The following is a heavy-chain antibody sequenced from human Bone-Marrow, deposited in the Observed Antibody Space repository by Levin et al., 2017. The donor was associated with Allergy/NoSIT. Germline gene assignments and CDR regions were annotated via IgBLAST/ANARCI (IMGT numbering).Heavy chain of an antibody. CDR1: GFTFSDYY. J-gene: IGHJ6*02. CDR3: ARDGSLYCSTTSCYSGYYYYGMDV. Sequence: LSLTCAASGFTFSDYYMSWIRQAPGKGLEWVSYIGSSGNTIYYADSVKGRFTISRDNAENSLYLQMNSLRAEDTAVYFCARDGSLYCSTTSCYSGYYYYGMDVWGQGTTVTVSS. D-gene: IGHD2-2*01. CDR2: IGSSGNTI. V-gene: IGHV3-11*01.